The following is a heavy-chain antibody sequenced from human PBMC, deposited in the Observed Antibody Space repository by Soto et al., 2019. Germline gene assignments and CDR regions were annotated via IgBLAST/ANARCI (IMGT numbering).Heavy chain of an antibody. CDR3: VRDRQPFYDSSSYYDFYGMDV. J-gene: IGHJ6*02. D-gene: IGHD3-22*01. Sequence: PGGSLRLSCAASGFTFSSYAMHWVRQAPGKGLEWVSYISSSSSTIYYADSVKGRFTISRDNAKNSLYLQMNSLRDEDTAVYFCVRDRQPFYDSSSYYDFYGMDVWGQGTTVTVSS. V-gene: IGHV3-48*02. CDR2: ISSSSSTI. CDR1: GFTFSSYA.